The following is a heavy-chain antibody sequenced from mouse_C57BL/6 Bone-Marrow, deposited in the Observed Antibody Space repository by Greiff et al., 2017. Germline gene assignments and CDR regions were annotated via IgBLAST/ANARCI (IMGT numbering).Heavy chain of an antibody. D-gene: IGHD2-2*01. V-gene: IGHV5-6*02. J-gene: IGHJ4*01. CDR3: ARPYGDDPYYYAMDY. CDR2: ISSGGSYT. Sequence: VTVVESGGDLVKPGGSLKLSCAASGFTFSSSGMYWVRQTPDKRLEWVATISSGGSYTYSPASVKGRFTISRDNAKNSLYLQMSILKSEYTAMYYLARPYGDDPYYYAMDYWGQGTSVTVSS. CDR1: GFTFSSSG.